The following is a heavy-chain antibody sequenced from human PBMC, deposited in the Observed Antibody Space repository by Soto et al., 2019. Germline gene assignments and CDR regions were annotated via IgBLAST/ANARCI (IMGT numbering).Heavy chain of an antibody. D-gene: IGHD6-19*01. CDR3: AREVPGIAVAGGWFDP. CDR2: INHSGST. Sequence: PSETLSLTCAVDGGSFSGYDWSWIRKTPGKGLEWIGEINHSGSTNYNPSLKSRVTISVDTSKNQLSLKLSSVTAADTAVYYCAREVPGIAVAGGWFDPWGQGTLVTVSS. CDR1: GGSFSGYD. J-gene: IGHJ5*02. V-gene: IGHV4-34*01.